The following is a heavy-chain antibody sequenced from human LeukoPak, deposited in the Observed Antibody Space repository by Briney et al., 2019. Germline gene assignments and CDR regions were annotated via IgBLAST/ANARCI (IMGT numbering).Heavy chain of an antibody. D-gene: IGHD2-15*01. Sequence: GGSLRLSCAASGFTFSSYSMNWVRQAPGEGLEWVANIKQDGSEKYYVDSVKGRFTISRDNAKNSLYLQMNSLRAEDTAVYYCARQRRYCSGDNCYQRTFDYWGQGTLVTVSS. CDR2: IKQDGSEK. CDR3: ARQRRYCSGDNCYQRTFDY. CDR1: GFTFSSYS. V-gene: IGHV3-7*01. J-gene: IGHJ4*02.